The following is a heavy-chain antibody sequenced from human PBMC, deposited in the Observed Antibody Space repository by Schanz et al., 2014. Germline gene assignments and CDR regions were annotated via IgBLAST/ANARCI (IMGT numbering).Heavy chain of an antibody. CDR2: IIPILGIA. V-gene: IGHV1-69*02. J-gene: IGHJ4*02. CDR1: GGTFSSYS. D-gene: IGHD3-22*01. CDR3: ARSNYYDTSDYYNSFDF. Sequence: QVQLVQSGAEVKKPGSSVKVSCKASGGTFSSYSISWVRQAPGQGLEWMGRIIPILGIANYAQKFQGRVTNTADKSTSTAYMDLSSLRPEDTAVYYCARSNYYDTSDYYNSFDFWGQGTLVTVSS.